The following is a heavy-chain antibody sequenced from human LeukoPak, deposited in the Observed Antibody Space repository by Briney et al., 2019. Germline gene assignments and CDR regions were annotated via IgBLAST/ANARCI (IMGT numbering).Heavy chain of an antibody. D-gene: IGHD1-26*01. CDR1: GYTFISYG. CDR2: ISTYNGHT. CDR3: AREEADSGSYYVDY. Sequence: SVKVSCKASGYTFISYGISWVRQAPGQGLEWMGWISTYNGHTNYAQELQGRDTMTTDTSTSTAYMELRSLRSDDTAVYYCAREEADSGSYYVDYWGQGTLVTVSS. J-gene: IGHJ4*02. V-gene: IGHV1-18*01.